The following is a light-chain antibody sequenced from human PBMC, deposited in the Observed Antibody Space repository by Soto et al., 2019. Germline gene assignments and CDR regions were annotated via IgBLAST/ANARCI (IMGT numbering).Light chain of an antibody. Sequence: DIQMTQSPSSLSASVGDRVTITCRASQGICNYLAWYQQKPGKVPKLLIYAASTLQSGVPSRFSGSGSGTDFTLTISSLQPEDVATYYCQKYNSAPRTFGGGTKVEIK. V-gene: IGKV1-27*01. CDR1: QGICNY. CDR2: AAS. J-gene: IGKJ4*01. CDR3: QKYNSAPRT.